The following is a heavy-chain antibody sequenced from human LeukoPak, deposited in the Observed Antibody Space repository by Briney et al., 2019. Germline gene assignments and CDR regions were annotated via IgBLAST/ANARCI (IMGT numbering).Heavy chain of an antibody. D-gene: IGHD1-7*01. J-gene: IGHJ6*03. V-gene: IGHV3-15*01. Sequence: GGSLRLSCAASGFIFSNAWMSWVRQAPGKGLEWVGRIKSKTDGGTTDYAAPVKGRFTISRDDSKNTLYLQMNSLKTEDTAVYYCTTGVTGTFYYYYYYMDVWGKGTTVTVSS. CDR1: GFIFSNAW. CDR2: IKSKTDGGTT. CDR3: TTGVTGTFYYYYYYMDV.